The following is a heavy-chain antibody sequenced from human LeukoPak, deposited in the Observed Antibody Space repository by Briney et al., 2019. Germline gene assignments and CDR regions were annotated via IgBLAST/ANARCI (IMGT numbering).Heavy chain of an antibody. CDR2: FGIYHGNT. V-gene: IGHV1-18*01. CDR3: ARDLVRHDTSGYTNLVY. D-gene: IGHD3-22*01. J-gene: IGHJ4*02. Sequence: ASVKVSCKTSGYIFTTYGISWVRRAAGQGLEWRGWFGIYHGNTNYAEKLQGRVTMTTDTSRRTAYMALRSLRSDDTAVYYCARDLVRHDTSGYTNLVYWGQGTLVTVS. CDR1: GYIFTTYG.